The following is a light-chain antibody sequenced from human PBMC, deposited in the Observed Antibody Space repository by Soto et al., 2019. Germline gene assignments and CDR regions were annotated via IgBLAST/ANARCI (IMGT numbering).Light chain of an antibody. J-gene: IGLJ3*02. Sequence: QAVVTQPPSVSAAPGQRVTISCSGTSTNIGDNYVSWYQHLPGTAPKLVVYDNNKRPSGIPDRFSGSKSGNTASLTISRLQAEDEAHYYCSSYTTAYTQVFGGGTKLTVL. V-gene: IGLV1-51*01. CDR3: SSYTTAYTQV. CDR1: STNIGDNY. CDR2: DNN.